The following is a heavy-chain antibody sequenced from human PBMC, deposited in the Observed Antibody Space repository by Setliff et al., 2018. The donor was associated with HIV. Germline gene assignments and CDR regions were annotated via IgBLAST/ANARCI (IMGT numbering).Heavy chain of an antibody. CDR3: AKNIAGNCYSGLDY. V-gene: IGHV3-23*01. J-gene: IGHJ4*02. CDR2: ISYSGDST. Sequence: PGGSLRLSCTASGFTFSSYGMSWVRQAPGKGLEWVSGISYSGDSTYYGEFETGRFTISRDNSKNALYLQMSSLRAEDTAVYYCAKNIAGNCYSGLDYWGQGTLVTVSS. D-gene: IGHD2-15*01. CDR1: GFTFSSYG.